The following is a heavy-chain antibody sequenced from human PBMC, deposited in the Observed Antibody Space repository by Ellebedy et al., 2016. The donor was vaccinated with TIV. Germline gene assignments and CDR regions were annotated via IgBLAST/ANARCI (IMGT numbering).Heavy chain of an antibody. V-gene: IGHV3-30*02. CDR3: AQESSSNAGGPFDI. CDR1: GLTFSSHG. Sequence: GGSLRLXXAASGLTFSSHGMHWVRQAPGEGLEWVATISSYDYGAHYADSVKGRFTISSDNSKSTLYLQMNTLRAEDTAVYYCAQESSSNAGGPFDIWGQGTMVSVSS. J-gene: IGHJ3*02. CDR2: ISSYDYGA. D-gene: IGHD2-8*01.